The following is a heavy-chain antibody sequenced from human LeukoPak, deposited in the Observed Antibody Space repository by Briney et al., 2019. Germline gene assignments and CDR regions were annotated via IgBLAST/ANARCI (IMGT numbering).Heavy chain of an antibody. CDR1: GGSFSGYY. Sequence: PSETLSLTCAVYGGSFSGYYWSWIRQPPGKGLEWIGEINHSGSTNYNPSLKSRVTISVDTSKNQFSLRLTSVTAADTAVYYCAKTARTFPSWGPGILVTVSS. CDR3: AKTARTFPS. D-gene: IGHD1-7*01. J-gene: IGHJ5*02. CDR2: INHSGST. V-gene: IGHV4-34*01.